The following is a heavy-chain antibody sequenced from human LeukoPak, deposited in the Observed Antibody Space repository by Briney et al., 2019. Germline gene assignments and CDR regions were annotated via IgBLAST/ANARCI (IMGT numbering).Heavy chain of an antibody. J-gene: IGHJ4*02. CDR2: IYYSGST. CDR3: ARVLPQWLARYYLDY. Sequence: SETLSLTCTVSGDSISSSSYYWGWIRQPPGKGLEWIGTIYYSGSTYYNPPLESRVTISIDTSKNQFSLKLNSVTAADTAVYYCARVLPQWLARYYLDYWGQGSLVTVSS. V-gene: IGHV4-39*01. CDR1: GDSISSSSYY. D-gene: IGHD6-19*01.